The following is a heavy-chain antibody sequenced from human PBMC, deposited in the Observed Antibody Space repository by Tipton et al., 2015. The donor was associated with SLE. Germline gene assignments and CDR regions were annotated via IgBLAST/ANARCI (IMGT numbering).Heavy chain of an antibody. CDR1: GGSFSGYY. J-gene: IGHJ5*02. V-gene: IGHV4-34*01. CDR2: INHSGST. CDR3: ATVATGWFDP. Sequence: LRLSCAVYGGSFSGYYWSWIRQPPGKGLEWIGEINHSGSTNYNPSLKSRVTISVDTSKNQFSLKLSSVTAADTAVYYCATVATGWFDPWGQGTLVTVSS. D-gene: IGHD7-27*01.